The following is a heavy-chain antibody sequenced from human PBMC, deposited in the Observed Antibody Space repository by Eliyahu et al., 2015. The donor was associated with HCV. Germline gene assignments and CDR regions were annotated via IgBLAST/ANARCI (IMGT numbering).Heavy chain of an antibody. D-gene: IGHD3-16*01. CDR3: ARGSWAPFDS. Sequence: EVHLVESGGGSVQPGGSLRLXCTAXGFSFSNYWMHWVRQGPGKGPVWLSRIYYDGSGVNYAESVRGRFTISRDNDKNTLFLQMNNLRLEDTATYFCARGSWAPFDSWGQGTLVTVSS. CDR2: IYYDGSGV. V-gene: IGHV3-74*01. CDR1: GFSFSNYW. J-gene: IGHJ4*02.